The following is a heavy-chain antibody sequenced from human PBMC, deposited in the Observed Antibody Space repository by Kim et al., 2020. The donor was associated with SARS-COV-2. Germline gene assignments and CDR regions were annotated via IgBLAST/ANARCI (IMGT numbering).Heavy chain of an antibody. CDR2: IIPILGIA. CDR3: ASLGPEMATISGPYDY. Sequence: SVKVSCKASGGTFSSYTISWVRQAPGQGLEWMGRIIPILGIANYAQKFQGRVTITADKSTSTAYMELSSLRSEDTAVYYCASLGPEMATISGPYDYWGQGTLVTVSS. J-gene: IGHJ4*02. V-gene: IGHV1-69*02. CDR1: GGTFSSYT. D-gene: IGHD5-12*01.